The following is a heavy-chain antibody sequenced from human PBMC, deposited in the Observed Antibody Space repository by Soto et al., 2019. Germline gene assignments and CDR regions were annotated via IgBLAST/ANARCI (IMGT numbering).Heavy chain of an antibody. J-gene: IGHJ6*02. CDR2: FSFSGST. V-gene: IGHV4-61*01. CDR3: ARVDYDFWSGSSPSNYGMDV. D-gene: IGHD3-3*01. CDR1: DASVSSSRHS. Sequence: SETLSLTCTVSDASVSSSRHSWSWIRQLPGKGLEWIGNFSFSGSTSYNPSLKSRVTMSVDTSKNQFSLNLSSVTAADTAVYYCARVDYDFWSGSSPSNYGMDVWGQGTTVTVSS.